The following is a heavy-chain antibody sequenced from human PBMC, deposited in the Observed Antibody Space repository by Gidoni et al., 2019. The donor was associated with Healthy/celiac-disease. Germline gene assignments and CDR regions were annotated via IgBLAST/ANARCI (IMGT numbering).Heavy chain of an antibody. V-gene: IGHV3-74*01. CDR2: INSDGSST. CDR3: ARDIGELLYQFGY. CDR1: VFTFSSYW. Sequence: EVQLVDSGCGLVQPVGSLRLSFAASVFTFSSYWMHWVRQAPGKGLVWVSRINSDGSSTSYADSVKGRFTISRDNAKNTLYLQMNSLRAEDTAVYYCARDIGELLYQFGYWGQGTLVTVSS. D-gene: IGHD3-10*01. J-gene: IGHJ4*02.